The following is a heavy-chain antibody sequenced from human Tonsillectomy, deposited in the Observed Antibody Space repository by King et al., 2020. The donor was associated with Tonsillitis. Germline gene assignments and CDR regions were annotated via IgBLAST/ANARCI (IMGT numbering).Heavy chain of an antibody. CDR2: INYRGST. CDR1: GGSISSYY. Sequence: VQLQESGPGLVKPSETLSLTCTVSGGSISSYYWSWIRQPPGKGLEWIGYINYRGSTNYNPSLQSRVTISVDTSKNQFSLKLSSVTAPDTAVYYCASGIRAPPTFDYWGQGTLVTVSS. D-gene: IGHD1-1*01. V-gene: IGHV4-59*01. CDR3: ASGIRAPPTFDY. J-gene: IGHJ4*02.